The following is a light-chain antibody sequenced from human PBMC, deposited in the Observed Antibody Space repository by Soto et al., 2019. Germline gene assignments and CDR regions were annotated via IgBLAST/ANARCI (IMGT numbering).Light chain of an antibody. V-gene: IGLV2-14*01. CDR1: SSDVGGYDY. Sequence: QSVLTQPASVSGSPGQSITISCTGTSSDVGGYDYVSWYQQHPDKAPKLMIYEVTDRPSGVSNRFSGSKSGNTASLTISGLQTEDEADYYCSSYTTSNTQLFGGGTQLTVL. J-gene: IGLJ2*01. CDR3: SSYTTSNTQL. CDR2: EVT.